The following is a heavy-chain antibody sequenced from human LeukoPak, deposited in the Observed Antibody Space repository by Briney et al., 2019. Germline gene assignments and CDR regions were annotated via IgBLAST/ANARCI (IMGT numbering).Heavy chain of an antibody. J-gene: IGHJ4*02. V-gene: IGHV3-74*01. CDR1: GFTFSSYW. CDR2: INSDGSST. CDR3: AKVRYDYYDSSLDY. D-gene: IGHD3-22*01. Sequence: GGSLRLSCAASGFTFSSYWMHWVRQAPGKGLVWVSRINSDGSSTSYADSVKGRFTISRDNAKNTLYLQMNGLRAEDTAVYYCAKVRYDYYDSSLDYWGQGTLVTVSS.